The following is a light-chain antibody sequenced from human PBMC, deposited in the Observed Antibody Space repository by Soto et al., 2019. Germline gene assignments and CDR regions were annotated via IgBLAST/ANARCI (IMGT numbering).Light chain of an antibody. J-gene: IGLJ2*01. V-gene: IGLV1-47*02. Sequence: QSLLSQPPSASGTPGQRVTISCSGNSFNIGSNYVYWYLHLPGTAPKLLIYNDAQRPSGVPERFSGSKSGTSASLAISGLRSEDEADYYCASWDDSLYSPVFGGGTQLTVL. CDR2: NDA. CDR3: ASWDDSLYSPV. CDR1: SFNIGSNY.